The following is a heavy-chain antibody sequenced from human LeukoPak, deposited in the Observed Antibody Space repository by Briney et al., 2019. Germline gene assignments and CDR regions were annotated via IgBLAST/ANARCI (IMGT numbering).Heavy chain of an antibody. J-gene: IGHJ4*02. V-gene: IGHV1-8*01. CDR3: ATLGYCSSTSCYPFDY. Sequence: ASVKVSCKASGYTFTSYDINWVRQATGQGLEWMGWMNPNSGNTGYAQKFQGRVTMTRNTSISTAYMELSSLRSEDTAVYYCATLGYCSSTSCYPFDYWGQGTLVTVSS. CDR1: GYTFTSYD. CDR2: MNPNSGNT. D-gene: IGHD2-2*01.